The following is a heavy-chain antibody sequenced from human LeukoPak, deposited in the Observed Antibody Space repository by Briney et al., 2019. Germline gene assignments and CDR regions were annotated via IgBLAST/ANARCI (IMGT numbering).Heavy chain of an antibody. J-gene: IGHJ6*02. CDR2: ITTYNGNT. D-gene: IGHD3-10*01. Sequence: ASVKVSFKASGYTFTTYGISWVRQAPGQGLEWMGWITTYNGNTNYAQKLQGRVTMTTDTSTSTAYMDLRSLRSDDTAMYYCAREARSMVRGVIPPPGYGMDIWGQGTTVTVSS. CDR3: AREARSMVRGVIPPPGYGMDI. CDR1: GYTFTTYG. V-gene: IGHV1-18*01.